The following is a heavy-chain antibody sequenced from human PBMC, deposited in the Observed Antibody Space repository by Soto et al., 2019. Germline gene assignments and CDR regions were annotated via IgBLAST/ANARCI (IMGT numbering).Heavy chain of an antibody. CDR1: GYTFTSYA. J-gene: IGHJ3*02. V-gene: IGHV1-3*01. CDR2: INAGNGNT. D-gene: IGHD3-22*01. Sequence: ASVKVSCKASGYTFTSYAMHWVRQAPGQRLEWMGWINAGNGNTKYSQKFQGRVTITRDTSASTAYMELSSLRSEDTAVYYCARSATRGYYYDSSGYRKGDAFDIWGQGTMVTVSS. CDR3: ARSATRGYYYDSSGYRKGDAFDI.